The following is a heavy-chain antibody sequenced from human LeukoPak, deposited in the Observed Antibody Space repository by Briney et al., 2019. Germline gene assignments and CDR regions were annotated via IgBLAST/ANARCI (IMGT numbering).Heavy chain of an antibody. CDR2: IYYSGST. V-gene: IGHV4-59*01. CDR3: AGSTSREAFDI. CDR1: GGSISDYY. D-gene: IGHD2-2*01. Sequence: SETLSLTCTFSGGSISDYYWSWIRQPPGKGLEWIGYIYYSGSTNYTPSLKSRVTISINTSKNQFSLRLRSVTAADTAVYYCAGSTSREAFDIWGQGTRVTVSS. J-gene: IGHJ3*02.